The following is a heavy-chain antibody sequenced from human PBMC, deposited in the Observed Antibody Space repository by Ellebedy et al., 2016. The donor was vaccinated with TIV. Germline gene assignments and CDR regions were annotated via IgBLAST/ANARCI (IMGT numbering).Heavy chain of an antibody. V-gene: IGHV1-46*03. CDR1: GYTFTSYY. CDR2: INPSGGST. Sequence: ASVKVSXKASGYTFTSYYMHWVRQAPGQGLEWMGIINPSGGSTTYAQKFQGRVTMTRDTSTSTVYMELSSLRSEDTAVYYCAILGNPLPIWGQGTMVTVSS. D-gene: IGHD3-16*01. J-gene: IGHJ3*02. CDR3: AILGNPLPI.